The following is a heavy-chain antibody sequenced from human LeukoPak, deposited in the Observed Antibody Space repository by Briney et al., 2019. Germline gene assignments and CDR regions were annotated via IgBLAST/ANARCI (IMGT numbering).Heavy chain of an antibody. CDR1: GGSFSGYY. J-gene: IGHJ6*04. CDR3: ARGYGSGRYPGD. V-gene: IGHV4-34*01. D-gene: IGHD3-10*01. CDR2: INHSGST. Sequence: KPSETLSLTCGVYGGSFSGYYCSWIHQPPGNGLEWLGEINHSGSTNYNPSLKSRVTISVDTSKNQFSLKLSSVTAADTAVYYCARGYGSGRYPGDWGKGTTVTVSS.